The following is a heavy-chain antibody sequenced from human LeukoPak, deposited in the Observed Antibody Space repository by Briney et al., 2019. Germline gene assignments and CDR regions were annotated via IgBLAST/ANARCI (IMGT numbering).Heavy chain of an antibody. CDR3: ARLTLTGVGGRGWFDS. Sequence: PSETLSLTCIVSGDSISNSGWSWGWIRHPPGKGLEWIATMPDDENVADKGTPSYNPSLRSRVTISADTSKNQLSLKVNSVTAADTASYYCARLTLTGVGGRGWFDSWGQGTLVIVSS. D-gene: IGHD3-3*01. CDR2: MPDDENVADKGTP. CDR1: GDSISNSGWS. J-gene: IGHJ5*01. V-gene: IGHV4-39*01.